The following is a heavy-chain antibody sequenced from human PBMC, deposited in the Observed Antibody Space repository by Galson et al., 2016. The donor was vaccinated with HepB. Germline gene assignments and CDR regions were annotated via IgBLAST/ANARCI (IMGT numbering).Heavy chain of an antibody. CDR3: VRELRTGL. V-gene: IGHV3-74*01. D-gene: IGHD1-14*01. CDR1: GFTFSTYW. CDR2: LNPDGSLI. Sequence: SLRLSCAASGFTFSTYWMYWVRQTPGKGLMCVSRLNPDGSLINYADSVKGRFTISRDNAKSTLYLQMNSLRVEDTAVYYGVRELRTGLWGQGILVTVSS. J-gene: IGHJ4*02.